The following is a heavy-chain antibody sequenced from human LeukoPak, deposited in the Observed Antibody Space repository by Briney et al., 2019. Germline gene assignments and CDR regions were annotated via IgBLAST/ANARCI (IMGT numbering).Heavy chain of an antibody. CDR2: ISGSADTA. Sequence: GGSLRLSCAASGFTFSTYEINWVRQAPGKGLEWISYISGSADTAYYADSVKGRFTMSRDNARNSLYLQMNSLGAEDTAVYYCTRVGQSYSTSGQALDHWGQGTLVTVSS. D-gene: IGHD2-8*01. CDR3: TRVGQSYSTSGQALDH. V-gene: IGHV3-48*03. J-gene: IGHJ1*01. CDR1: GFTFSTYE.